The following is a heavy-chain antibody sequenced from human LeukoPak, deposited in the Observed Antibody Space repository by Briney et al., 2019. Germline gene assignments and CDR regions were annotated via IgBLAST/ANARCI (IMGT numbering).Heavy chain of an antibody. Sequence: GGSLRLSCAASGFTFSSYWMHWVRRAPGKGPVWVSRINSGGSTTTYADSVKGRFTISRDNAKNSLYLQMNSLRDEDTAVYYCARDIYWYFDLWGRGTLVTVSS. CDR2: INSGGSTT. CDR1: GFTFSSYW. J-gene: IGHJ2*01. CDR3: ARDIYWYFDL. V-gene: IGHV3-74*01.